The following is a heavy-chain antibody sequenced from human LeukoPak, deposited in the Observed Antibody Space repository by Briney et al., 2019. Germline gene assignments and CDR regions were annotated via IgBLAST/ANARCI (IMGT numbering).Heavy chain of an antibody. V-gene: IGHV3-30*18. CDR1: GFTISSHG. D-gene: IGHD6-19*01. J-gene: IGHJ5*02. CDR2: IAYHGDTE. Sequence: GGSLRLSCAVSGFTISSHGMHWVRQAPGKGPEWVAMIAYHGDTEYYGDSVKGRFTISRDNSKNTLYLQMDSLRAEDTAVYHCAKDWGSGGWYNYFDPWGQGTLVTVSS. CDR3: AKDWGSGGWYNYFDP.